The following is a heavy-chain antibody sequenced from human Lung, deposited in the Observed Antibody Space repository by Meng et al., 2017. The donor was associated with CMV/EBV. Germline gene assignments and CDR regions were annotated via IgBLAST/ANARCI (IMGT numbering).Heavy chain of an antibody. V-gene: IGHV4-39*01. CDR1: SLSLSNYY. CDR3: ARHSRRHSDSNLAFTDY. CDR2: IHYTGST. J-gene: IGHJ4*02. D-gene: IGHD2-21*01. Sequence: SLSLSNYYWGWLRQPPGKGLEWIGSIHYTGSTYYNSSLKSRVTISIDTSRNQLSLRLTSVTAADTAVYFCARHSRRHSDSNLAFTDYWGLGTLVTVSS.